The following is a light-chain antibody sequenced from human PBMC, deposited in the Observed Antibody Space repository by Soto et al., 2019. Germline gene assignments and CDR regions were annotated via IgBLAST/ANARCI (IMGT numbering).Light chain of an antibody. CDR3: QQRSNRPGT. J-gene: IGKJ1*01. CDR2: DAS. V-gene: IGKV3-11*01. Sequence: EIVLTQSPAALSLSPLERATLSCIASQSVSSYLAWYQQKPGQAPRLLIYDASNRATGIPARFSGSGSGTDFTLTISSLEPEDFAVYYCQQRSNRPGTFGQGTKVDIK. CDR1: QSVSSY.